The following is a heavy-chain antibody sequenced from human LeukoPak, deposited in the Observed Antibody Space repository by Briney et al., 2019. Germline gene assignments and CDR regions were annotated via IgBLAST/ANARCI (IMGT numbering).Heavy chain of an antibody. CDR1: GGSFSGYY. V-gene: IGHV4-34*01. CDR3: ARIPRGYSYGTLDY. Sequence: SETLSLTCAVYGGSFSGYYWSWIRQPPGTGLEWIGEINHSASTNYNPSLKSRVTISVGTSKNQFSLKLSSVTAADTAVYYCARIPRGYSYGTLDYWGQGTLVTVSS. D-gene: IGHD5-18*01. J-gene: IGHJ4*02. CDR2: INHSAST.